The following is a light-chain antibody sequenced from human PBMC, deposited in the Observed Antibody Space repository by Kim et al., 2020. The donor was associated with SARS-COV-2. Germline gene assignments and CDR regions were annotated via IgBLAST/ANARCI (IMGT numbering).Light chain of an antibody. V-gene: IGKV1-39*01. CDR2: AAS. J-gene: IGKJ2*01. Sequence: SASVGDRVRITCRASQSISGYLNWYQQKLGKAPKLLIYAASNLQSGVPSRFSGSGSGTDFTLTISSLQLEDFATYYCQQSFGTPYTFGQGTKLEI. CDR3: QQSFGTPYT. CDR1: QSISGY.